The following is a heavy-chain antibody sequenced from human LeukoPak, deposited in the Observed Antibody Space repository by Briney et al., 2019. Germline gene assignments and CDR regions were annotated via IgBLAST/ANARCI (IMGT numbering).Heavy chain of an antibody. Sequence: TGGSLRLSCAASGFTLSNYWMSGARQAPGRGLEWVANIKQDGSEKNYVDSVKGRFTITRDNAKNSLFLQMDGLTAEDTAVYYCARDRDGGYDSLYYYYYMDVWGKGTTVTVSS. V-gene: IGHV3-7*01. CDR1: GFTLSNYW. CDR3: ARDRDGGYDSLYYYYYMDV. D-gene: IGHD5-12*01. J-gene: IGHJ6*03. CDR2: IKQDGSEK.